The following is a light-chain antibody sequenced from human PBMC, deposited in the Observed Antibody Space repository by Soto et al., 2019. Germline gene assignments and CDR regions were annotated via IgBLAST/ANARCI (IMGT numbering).Light chain of an antibody. CDR1: QSVSSTS. CDR2: GAS. V-gene: IGKV3-20*01. CDR3: QKYSSSPYT. J-gene: IGKJ2*01. Sequence: EIVLTQSPGTLSLSPGERATLSCRASQSVSSTSLAWYQQKHGQAPGLLIYGASDRATGIPDRFSGSGSGTDFTLTISRLEPEDFAVYYCQKYSSSPYTFGQGTKLEIK.